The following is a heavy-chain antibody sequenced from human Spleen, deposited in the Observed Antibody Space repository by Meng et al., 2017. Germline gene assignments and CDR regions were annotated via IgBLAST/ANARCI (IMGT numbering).Heavy chain of an antibody. D-gene: IGHD1-26*01. Sequence: QVSLCQWGAGLLKPSETLSLTCAVYGGSFSSYFWNWIRQPPGKGLERNGEINDSGSTNYNPSLKSRVTISLDTSKIQFSLKLSSVTAADTAVYYCARWDRSGSYQVYWGQGTLVTVSS. CDR2: INDSGST. J-gene: IGHJ4*02. CDR1: GGSFSSYF. CDR3: ARWDRSGSYQVY. V-gene: IGHV4-34*01.